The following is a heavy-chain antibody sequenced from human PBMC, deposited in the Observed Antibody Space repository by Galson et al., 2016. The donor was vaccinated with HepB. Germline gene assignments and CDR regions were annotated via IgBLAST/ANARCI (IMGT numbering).Heavy chain of an antibody. CDR3: TDGGGIAAAARVRNH. V-gene: IGHV3-49*03. J-gene: IGHJ5*02. CDR1: GFTFSDHA. CDR2: ISSNAYGGTT. Sequence: SLRLSCAASGFTFSDHAMSWFRQAPGKGLEWVGFISSNAYGGTTEFAASVKDRFTISRDDSKSIAYLQMNSLKIEDKAVYYCTDGGGIAAAARVRNHWGQGTLITVS. D-gene: IGHD6-13*01.